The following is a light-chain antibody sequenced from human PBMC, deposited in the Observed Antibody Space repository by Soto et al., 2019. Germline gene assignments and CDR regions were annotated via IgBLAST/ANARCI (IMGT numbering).Light chain of an antibody. CDR2: WAS. CDR3: QQYYSTLIT. Sequence: FVMTQSPDSLAVSLGERATINCKSSQSVLYSSNNKNYLAWYQQKPGQPPKLLIYWASTRESGVPDRFSGSGSGTDFTLTISSLQAEDVAVYYCQQYYSTLITFGQGTRLEIK. V-gene: IGKV4-1*01. CDR1: QSVLYSSNNKNY. J-gene: IGKJ5*01.